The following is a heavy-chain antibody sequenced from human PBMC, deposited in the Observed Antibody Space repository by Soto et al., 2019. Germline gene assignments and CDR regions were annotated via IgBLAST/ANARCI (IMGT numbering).Heavy chain of an antibody. CDR1: GGSISSGGYS. CDR2: IYHSGHT. Sequence: QLQLQESGSGLVKPSQTLSLTCAVSGGSISSGGYSWSWIRQPPGKGLEWIGYIYHSGHTYYNPSLKSRVTISVDRSNNQFSLKLSSVTAADTAVYYCARAHYCDYGYGMDVWGQGTTVTVSS. V-gene: IGHV4-30-2*01. J-gene: IGHJ6*01. CDR3: ARAHYCDYGYGMDV. D-gene: IGHD4-17*01.